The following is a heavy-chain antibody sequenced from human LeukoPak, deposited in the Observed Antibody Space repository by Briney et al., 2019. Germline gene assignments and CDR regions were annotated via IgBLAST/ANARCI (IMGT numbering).Heavy chain of an antibody. J-gene: IGHJ6*02. CDR3: ARVGGAYDFWSGYPLFPNYYYYGMDV. Sequence: PSQTLSLTCTVSGGSISSGGYYWSWIRQHPGKGLEWIGYIYYSGSTYYNPSLKSRVTISVDTSKNQFSLKLSSVTAADTAVYYCARVGGAYDFWSGYPLFPNYYYYGMDVWGQGTTVTVSS. V-gene: IGHV4-31*03. CDR2: IYYSGST. D-gene: IGHD3-3*01. CDR1: GGSISSGGYY.